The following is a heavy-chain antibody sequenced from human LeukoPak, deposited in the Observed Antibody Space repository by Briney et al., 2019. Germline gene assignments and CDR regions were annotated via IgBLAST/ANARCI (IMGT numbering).Heavy chain of an antibody. CDR1: GYAFTGYY. CDR3: AREYYYGSGSYYFDY. D-gene: IGHD3-10*01. J-gene: IGHJ4*02. Sequence: GASVKVSCKASGYAFTGYYMHWVRQAPGQGLEWMGWISAYNGNTNYAQKLQGRVTMTTDTSTSTAYMELRSLRSDDTAVYYCAREYYYGSGSYYFDYWGQGTLVTVSS. CDR2: ISAYNGNT. V-gene: IGHV1-18*04.